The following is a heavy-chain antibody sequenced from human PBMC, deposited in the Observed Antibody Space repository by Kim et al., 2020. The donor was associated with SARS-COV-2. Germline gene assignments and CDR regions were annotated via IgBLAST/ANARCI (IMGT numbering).Heavy chain of an antibody. CDR2: IYYSGST. Sequence: SETLSLTCTVSGGSISSYYWSWIRQPPGKGLEWIGYIYYSGSTNYNPSLKSRVTISVDTSKNQFSLTLSSVTAADTAGYYCARVISGAFDYWGQGTLVTVSS. CDR1: GGSISSYY. J-gene: IGHJ4*02. CDR3: ARVISGAFDY. V-gene: IGHV4-59*13. D-gene: IGHD2-15*01.